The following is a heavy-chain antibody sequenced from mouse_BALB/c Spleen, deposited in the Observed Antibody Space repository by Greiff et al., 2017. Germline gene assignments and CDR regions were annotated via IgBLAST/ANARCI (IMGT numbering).Heavy chain of an antibody. J-gene: IGHJ4*01. CDR3: ARRSGDYDFCCAMDD. D-gene: IGHD2-13*01. Sequence: VQLQQSGAELVKPGASVKLSCTASGFNIKDTYMHWVKQRPEQGLEWIGRIDPANGNTKNAPKFQGKATKTADTSSNTTYLQLSSLTSEDTAVYYCARRSGDYDFCCAMDDWGQGTSVTVSS. CDR1: GFNIKDTY. V-gene: IGHV14-3*02. CDR2: IDPANGNT.